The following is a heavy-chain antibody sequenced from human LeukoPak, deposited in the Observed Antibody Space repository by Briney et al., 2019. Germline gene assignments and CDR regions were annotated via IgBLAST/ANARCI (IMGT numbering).Heavy chain of an antibody. CDR1: GGSISSYY. Sequence: PSETLSLTCTVSGGSISSYYWSWIRQPAGKGLEWIGRIYTSGSTNYNPSLKSRVTMSVDTSKNQFSLKLSSMTAADTAVYYCARDRYYDSSGYYYPNWFDPWGQGTLVTVSS. D-gene: IGHD3-22*01. J-gene: IGHJ5*02. V-gene: IGHV4-4*07. CDR2: IYTSGST. CDR3: ARDRYYDSSGYYYPNWFDP.